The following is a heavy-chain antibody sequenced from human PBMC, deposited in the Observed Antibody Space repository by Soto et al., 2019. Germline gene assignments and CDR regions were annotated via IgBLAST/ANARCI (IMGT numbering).Heavy chain of an antibody. D-gene: IGHD3-3*01. CDR1: GFTFSGSA. CDR3: TRLHYDFWSGYYLNWFDP. Sequence: DVQLVESGGGLVQPGGSLKLSCAASGFTFSGSAMHWVRQASGKGLEWVGRIRSKANSYATAYAASVKGRFTISRDDSKNTAYLQMNSLKTEDTAVYYCTRLHYDFWSGYYLNWFDPWGQGTLVTVSS. V-gene: IGHV3-73*01. CDR2: IRSKANSYAT. J-gene: IGHJ5*02.